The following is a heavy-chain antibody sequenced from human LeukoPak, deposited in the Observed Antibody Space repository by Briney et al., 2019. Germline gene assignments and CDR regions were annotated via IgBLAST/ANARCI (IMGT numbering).Heavy chain of an antibody. CDR1: GGSISSSSYY. J-gene: IGHJ4*02. Sequence: SETLSLTCTVSGGSISSSSYYWGWIRQPPGKGLEGIGSIYYSGSTYYNPSLKSRVTISVDTSKNQFSLKLSSVTAADTAVYYCARRPTAVRSSSPFDYWGQGTLVTVSS. V-gene: IGHV4-39*01. CDR3: ARRPTAVRSSSPFDY. D-gene: IGHD3-3*01. CDR2: IYYSGST.